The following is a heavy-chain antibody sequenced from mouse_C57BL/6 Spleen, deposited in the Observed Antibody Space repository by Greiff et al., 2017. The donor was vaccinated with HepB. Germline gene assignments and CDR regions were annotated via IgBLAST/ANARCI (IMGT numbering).Heavy chain of an antibody. V-gene: IGHV1-18*01. Sequence: EVQLQQSGPELVKPGASVKIPCKASGYTFTDYNMDWVKQSHGKSLEWIGDINPNNGGTIYNQKFKGKATLTVDKSSSTAYMELRSLTSEDTAVYYCARGPPYYYAPYYFDYWGQGTTLTVSS. CDR1: GYTFTDYN. J-gene: IGHJ2*01. CDR3: ARGPPYYYAPYYFDY. CDR2: INPNNGGT. D-gene: IGHD1-1*01.